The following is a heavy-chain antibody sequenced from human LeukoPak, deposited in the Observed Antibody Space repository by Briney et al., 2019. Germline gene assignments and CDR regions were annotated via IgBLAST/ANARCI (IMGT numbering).Heavy chain of an antibody. D-gene: IGHD3-10*01. V-gene: IGHV4-39*07. J-gene: IGHJ4*02. CDR3: ARDSSVRGALISWFDY. CDR2: IYYTGST. Sequence: PSETLSLTCTVSGGSISSSNNYWGWIRQPPGKGLEWIGSIYYTGSTYYSPSLESQLTISVDTSKNQFSLQLSSVTAADTALYYCARDSSVRGALISWFDYWGQGTLVTVSS. CDR1: GGSISSSNNY.